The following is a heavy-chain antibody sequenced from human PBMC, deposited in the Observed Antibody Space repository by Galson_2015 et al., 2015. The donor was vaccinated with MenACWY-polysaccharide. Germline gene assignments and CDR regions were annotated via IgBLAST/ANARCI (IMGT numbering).Heavy chain of an antibody. J-gene: IGHJ6*03. D-gene: IGHD6-13*01. CDR3: AKGGQQLTRSTYYMDV. V-gene: IGHV3-30*18. CDR2: ISYDGSNK. CDR1: GFSFSTYD. Sequence: SLRLSCAASGFSFSTYDIHWVRQAPGKGLEWVAVISYDGSNKYYADSVKGRFTISRDNSKNTLYLQMNSLRAEDTAVYYYAKGGQQLTRSTYYMDVWGKGTAVSVSS.